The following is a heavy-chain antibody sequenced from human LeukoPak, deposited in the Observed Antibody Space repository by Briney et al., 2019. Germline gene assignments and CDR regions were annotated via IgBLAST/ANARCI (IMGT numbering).Heavy chain of an antibody. D-gene: IGHD2-2*01. Sequence: GGSLRLSCAASGFTFDDYAMHWVRQAAGKGLEWVSGISWNSGSIGYADSVKGRFTISRDNAKNSLYLQMNSLRAEDMALYYCAKGDCGSTSCYFNYWGQGTLVTVSS. J-gene: IGHJ4*02. CDR2: ISWNSGSI. V-gene: IGHV3-9*03. CDR3: AKGDCGSTSCYFNY. CDR1: GFTFDDYA.